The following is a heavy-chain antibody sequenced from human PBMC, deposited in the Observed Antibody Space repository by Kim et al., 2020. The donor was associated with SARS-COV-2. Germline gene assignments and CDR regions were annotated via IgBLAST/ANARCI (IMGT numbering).Heavy chain of an antibody. CDR2: IKQDGSEK. D-gene: IGHD3-16*02. CDR3: ARVGLGITFGGVITMNYYYYGMDV. CDR1: GFTFSSYW. V-gene: IGHV3-7*01. Sequence: GGSLRLSCAASGFTFSSYWMSWVRQAPGKGLEWVANIKQDGSEKYYVDSVKGRFTISRDNAKNSLYLQMNSLRAEDTVVYYCARVGLGITFGGVITMNYYYYGMDVWGQGNTVTVSS. J-gene: IGHJ6*02.